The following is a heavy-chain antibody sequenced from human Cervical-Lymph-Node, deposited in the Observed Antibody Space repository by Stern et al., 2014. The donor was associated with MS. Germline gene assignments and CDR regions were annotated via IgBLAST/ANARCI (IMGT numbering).Heavy chain of an antibody. Sequence: QLQLQESGPGLVKPSETLSLTCTVSGGSIRNYYWSWIRQPPGKGLEWIGYIYYSGSTNSNPSLKSRVTMSVDPSKNLLSPQLTSVTAADTAVYYCATFFRSGSSYYFDYWGQGTLVTVAS. CDR1: GGSIRNYY. D-gene: IGHD5-12*01. J-gene: IGHJ4*02. CDR3: ATFFRSGSSYYFDY. V-gene: IGHV4-59*08. CDR2: IYYSGST.